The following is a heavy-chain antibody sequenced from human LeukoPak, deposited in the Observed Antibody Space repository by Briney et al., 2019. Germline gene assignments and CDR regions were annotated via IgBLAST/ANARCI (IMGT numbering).Heavy chain of an antibody. CDR3: ARDSGTTGEVKFDP. CDR2: ISYSGST. D-gene: IGHD3-10*01. CDR1: GGSISSYY. Sequence: SETLSLTCTVSGGSISSYYWSWIRQPPGKGLEWIGYISYSGSTDYNPSLKSRVTISGDTSKNQFSLKVSSVTAADTAVYYCARDSGTTGEVKFDPWGQGTLVTVSS. V-gene: IGHV4-59*12. J-gene: IGHJ5*02.